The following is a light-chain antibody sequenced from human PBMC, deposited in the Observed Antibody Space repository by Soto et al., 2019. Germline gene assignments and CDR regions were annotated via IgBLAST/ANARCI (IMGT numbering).Light chain of an antibody. CDR3: LQTYTVPRT. J-gene: IGKJ2*01. Sequence: DIQMTQSPSSLSASVGDRVTITCRASQSISTSLCWFHQKPGRAPKLLISDASTLQSGVPSRFSGSGFGTDFTLTISSLQPEDCAAYYCLQTYTVPRTFGQGTNLDIK. CDR1: QSISTS. V-gene: IGKV1-39*01. CDR2: DAS.